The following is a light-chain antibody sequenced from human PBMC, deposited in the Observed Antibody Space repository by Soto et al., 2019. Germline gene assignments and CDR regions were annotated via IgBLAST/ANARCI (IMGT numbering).Light chain of an antibody. CDR3: QSYDSSLSGWV. J-gene: IGLJ3*02. Sequence: QSVLTQPPSVSGAPGQRVTISCTGSSSNIGAAYDVHWYQRLPGTAPKLLIYANSNRPSGVPDRFSGSKSGTSASLAITGLQAEDEADYYCQSYDSSLSGWVFGGGTKLTVL. CDR2: ANS. CDR1: SSNIGAAYD. V-gene: IGLV1-40*01.